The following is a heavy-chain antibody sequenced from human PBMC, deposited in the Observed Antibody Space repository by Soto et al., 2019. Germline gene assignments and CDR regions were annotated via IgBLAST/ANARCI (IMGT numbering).Heavy chain of an antibody. CDR3: TRFTKGESRIDFLDS. CDR1: GASISDNYYS. V-gene: IGHV4-39*01. J-gene: IGHJ4*02. CDR2: ISISGTT. Sequence: SETLSLTCTVSGASISDNYYSWGWIRQPPGKGLEWIGSISISGTTSYNPSLRSRVTVSLDTSSNQFSLIVNSVTAADTAVYYCTRFTKGESRIDFLDSWGQGTLVTVSS. D-gene: IGHD3-16*01.